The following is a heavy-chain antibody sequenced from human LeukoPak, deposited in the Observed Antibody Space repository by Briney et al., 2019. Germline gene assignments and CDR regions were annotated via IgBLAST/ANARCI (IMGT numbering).Heavy chain of an antibody. CDR3: ARDGVVRGPYPYGMDL. CDR2: ISAYNGNT. CDR1: GYTFTSYG. J-gene: IGHJ6*02. V-gene: IGHV1-18*01. Sequence: ASVKVSCKASGYTFTSYGISWVRQAPGQGLEWMGWISAYNGNTNYAQKLQGRVTMTTDTSTSTAYMELRSLRSDDTAVYYCARDGVVRGPYPYGMDLWGQGTTVTVSS. D-gene: IGHD3-10*01.